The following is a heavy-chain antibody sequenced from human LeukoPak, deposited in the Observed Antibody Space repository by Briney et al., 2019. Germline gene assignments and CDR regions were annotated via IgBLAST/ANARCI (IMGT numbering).Heavy chain of an antibody. J-gene: IGHJ4*02. CDR3: ARGDGGFDY. CDR2: TNNDGTTK. Sequence: GGFLRLSCAASGFMFSNFWMHWVRQAPGKGLEWVSFTNNDGTTKEYADSVKGRFTISRDNTRNTVDLQMNGLSAEDTAAYYCARGDGGFDYWGQGSLVTVSS. V-gene: IGHV3-74*03. CDR1: GFMFSNFW. D-gene: IGHD5-24*01.